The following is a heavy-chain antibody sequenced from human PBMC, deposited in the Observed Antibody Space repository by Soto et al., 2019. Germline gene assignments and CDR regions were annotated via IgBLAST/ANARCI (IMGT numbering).Heavy chain of an antibody. Sequence: SETLSLTCTVSGGSISSYYWSWIRQPAGKGLEWIGRIYTSGSTNYNPSLKGRVTMSVDTSKNQFSLKLSSVTAADTAVYYCARDSFYDSSGYPGAFDIWGQGTMVTVSS. J-gene: IGHJ3*02. V-gene: IGHV4-4*07. CDR3: ARDSFYDSSGYPGAFDI. D-gene: IGHD3-22*01. CDR2: IYTSGST. CDR1: GGSISSYY.